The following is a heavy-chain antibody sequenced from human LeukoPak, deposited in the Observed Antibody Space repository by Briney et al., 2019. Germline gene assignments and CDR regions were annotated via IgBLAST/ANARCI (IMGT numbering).Heavy chain of an antibody. CDR1: GFPFSSYS. CDR2: IKPDGTTK. Sequence: PGGSLRLSCAASGFPFSSYSMTWVRQAPGKGLEWVANIKPDGTTKFYVDSVKGRFTISRDNALNSLYLQMNSLRAEDTAVYYCARGDSSGWYLAFDIWGQGTMVTVSS. CDR3: ARGDSSGWYLAFDI. J-gene: IGHJ3*02. V-gene: IGHV3-7*03. D-gene: IGHD6-19*01.